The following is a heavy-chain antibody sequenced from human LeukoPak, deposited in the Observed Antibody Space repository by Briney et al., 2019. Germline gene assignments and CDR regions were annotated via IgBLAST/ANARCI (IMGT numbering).Heavy chain of an antibody. D-gene: IGHD5-18*01. V-gene: IGHV3-48*03. CDR2: ISSSGRNI. CDR3: ARDLVQLWSKDY. CDR1: GFTFSYYE. Sequence: AGGSLRLSCAASGFTFSYYELNWVRQAPGKGLEWVSYISSSGRNIYYADSVKGRFTISRDNAKNSLYLQMNSVRAEDTAVYYCARDLVQLWSKDYWGQGTLVTVSS. J-gene: IGHJ4*02.